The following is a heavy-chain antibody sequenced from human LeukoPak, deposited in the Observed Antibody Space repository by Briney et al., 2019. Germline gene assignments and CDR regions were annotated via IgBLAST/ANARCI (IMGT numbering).Heavy chain of an antibody. CDR3: VRDCENQYFDY. V-gene: IGHV3-33*01. Sequence: GRSLRLSCAASGFTFRNHGMYWVRQAPGKGLEWVTTIWYDGSNKYYADSVKGRFTISRDNSRHTLYLQMNSLRAEDTAVYYCVRDCENQYFDYWGQGTLATVSS. D-gene: IGHD1-14*01. CDR1: GFTFRNHG. J-gene: IGHJ4*02. CDR2: IWYDGSNK.